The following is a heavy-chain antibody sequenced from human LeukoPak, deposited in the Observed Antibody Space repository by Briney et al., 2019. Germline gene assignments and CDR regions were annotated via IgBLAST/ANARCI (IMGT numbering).Heavy chain of an antibody. CDR1: GGSISSGGYS. CDR3: ARGYDFWSGYSWFDP. V-gene: IGHV4-30-2*01. J-gene: IGHJ5*02. CDR2: IYHSGCT. Sequence: SETLSLTCAVSGGSISSGGYSWSWIWQPPGKGLERIGYIYHSGCTYYNPSLKSRVTISVDRSKNQFSLKLSSVTAADTAVYYCARGYDFWSGYSWFDPWGQGTLVTVSS. D-gene: IGHD3-3*01.